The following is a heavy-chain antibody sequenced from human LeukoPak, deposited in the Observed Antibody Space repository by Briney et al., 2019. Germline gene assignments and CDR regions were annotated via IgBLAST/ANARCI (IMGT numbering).Heavy chain of an antibody. CDR3: ARDRHFGVVHFIDY. CDR1: GYTFTSYG. V-gene: IGHV1-18*01. Sequence: GASVKVSCKASGYTFTSYGISWVRQAPGQGLEWMGWISAYNGNTNHAQKLQGRVTMTTDTSTSTAYMELRSLRSDDTAVYYCARDRHFGVVHFIDYWGQGTLVTVSS. J-gene: IGHJ4*02. D-gene: IGHD3-3*01. CDR2: ISAYNGNT.